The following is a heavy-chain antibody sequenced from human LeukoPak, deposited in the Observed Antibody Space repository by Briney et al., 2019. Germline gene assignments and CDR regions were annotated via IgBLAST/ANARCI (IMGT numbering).Heavy chain of an antibody. D-gene: IGHD4-17*01. CDR2: ISYDGGKK. Sequence: GRSLRLSCAASGFTFSSYGMHWVRQAPGKGLEWVAVISYDGGKKYYADSVKGRFTISRDNSKNTLYLQMNSLRPEDTAVYYCANTDYGDYVLMGWGQGTLVTVSS. CDR1: GFTFSSYG. V-gene: IGHV3-30*18. J-gene: IGHJ4*02. CDR3: ANTDYGDYVLMG.